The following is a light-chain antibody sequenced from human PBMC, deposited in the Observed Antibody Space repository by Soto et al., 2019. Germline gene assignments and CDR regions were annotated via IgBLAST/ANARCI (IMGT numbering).Light chain of an antibody. CDR2: AAS. J-gene: IGKJ1*01. CDR1: ESISTY. CDR3: QQSYSPLRT. V-gene: IGKV1-39*01. Sequence: DLQMTQSPNSLSASVGDRVTITCRASESISTYLNWYQKKRGKAPALLIYAASSLQSGVPSRFSGSGSGTDFTLTISSLQPEDFATYYCQQSYSPLRTFGQGTNVEIK.